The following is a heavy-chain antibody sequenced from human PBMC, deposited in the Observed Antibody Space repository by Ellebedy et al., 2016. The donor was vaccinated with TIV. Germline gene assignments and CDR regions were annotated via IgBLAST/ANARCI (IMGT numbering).Heavy chain of an antibody. Sequence: GESLKIPCVASGFTFSDYYINWIRQAPGKGLEWVSYISSISTYTNYADPVKGRFTISRDNAKSSLYLQMTSLRAEDTAMYYCARASDCSGGRCSNGVGLWGQGTLVTVSS. CDR1: GFTFSDYY. J-gene: IGHJ4*02. CDR2: ISSISTYT. CDR3: ARASDCSGGRCSNGVGL. D-gene: IGHD2-15*01. V-gene: IGHV3-11*06.